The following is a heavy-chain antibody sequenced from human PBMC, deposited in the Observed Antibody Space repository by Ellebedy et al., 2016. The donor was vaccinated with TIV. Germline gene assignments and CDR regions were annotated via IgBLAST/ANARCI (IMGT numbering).Heavy chain of an antibody. CDR1: GFPFSSYH. V-gene: IGHV3-21*01. J-gene: IGHJ4*02. CDR2: VNSVSTSM. D-gene: IGHD3-10*01. CDR3: ATDGPAGMVEGNYFDY. Sequence: PGGSLRLSFAVSGFPFSSYHMNRIRQAPGEGLEWVSAVNSVSTSMFYADSVKGRFTVSRDNAKNSLYLQMNNLRAEDTAVYYCATDGPAGMVEGNYFDYWGQGTLVTVSS.